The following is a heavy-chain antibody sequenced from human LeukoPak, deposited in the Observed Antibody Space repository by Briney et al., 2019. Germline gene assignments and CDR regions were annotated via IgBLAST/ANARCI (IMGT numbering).Heavy chain of an antibody. Sequence: GASVKVSCKASGYTFTGYYMHWGRQAPGQGLEWMGWINPNSGGTNYAQKFQGRVTMTRDTSISTAYMEMSRLRSDDTAVYYCARDGFGAAADPIDYWGQGTLVTVSS. CDR2: INPNSGGT. V-gene: IGHV1-2*02. D-gene: IGHD6-13*01. CDR3: ARDGFGAAADPIDY. CDR1: GYTFTGYY. J-gene: IGHJ4*02.